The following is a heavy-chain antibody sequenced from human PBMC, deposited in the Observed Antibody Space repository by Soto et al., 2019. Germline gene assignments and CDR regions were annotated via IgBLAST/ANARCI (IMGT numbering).Heavy chain of an antibody. Sequence: PGGSLRLSCAASGFTFSSYEMNWVRQAPGKGLEWVSYISSSGSTIYYADSVKGRFTISRDNAKNSLYLQMNSLRAEDTAVYYCARRLGMGMYYFDYWGQGTLVTVSS. CDR2: ISSSGSTI. D-gene: IGHD7-27*01. V-gene: IGHV3-48*03. J-gene: IGHJ4*02. CDR3: ARRLGMGMYYFDY. CDR1: GFTFSSYE.